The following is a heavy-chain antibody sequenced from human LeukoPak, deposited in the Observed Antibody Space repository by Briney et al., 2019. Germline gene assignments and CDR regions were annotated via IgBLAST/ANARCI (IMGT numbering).Heavy chain of an antibody. D-gene: IGHD2-21*01. V-gene: IGHV5-51*01. CDR2: IYPVESAT. CDR3: ARLLRDRDRSNCYGTYWFDP. CDR1: GYTFSTYW. J-gene: IGHJ5*02. Sequence: GEPLNISCKCPGYTFSTYWIGWVRHLPGKGLEGMGIIYPVESATKYSPSFQGQVTVSADKSINTTYLQWSSLKASDTAMYYCARLLRDRDRSNCYGTYWFDPWGQGTLVIVSS.